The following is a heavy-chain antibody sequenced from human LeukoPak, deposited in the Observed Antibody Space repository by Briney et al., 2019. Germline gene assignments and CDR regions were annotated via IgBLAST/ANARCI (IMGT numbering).Heavy chain of an antibody. CDR3: AHDSGSYFDAFDI. D-gene: IGHD1-26*01. CDR2: INHSGST. V-gene: IGHV4-34*01. J-gene: IGHJ3*02. Sequence: PSETLSLTCAVYGGSFSGYYWSWIRQPPGKGLEWIGEINHSGSTYYDPSLKSRVTISVDTSKNQFSLKLSSVTAADTAVYYCAHDSGSYFDAFDIWGQGTMVTVSS. CDR1: GGSFSGYY.